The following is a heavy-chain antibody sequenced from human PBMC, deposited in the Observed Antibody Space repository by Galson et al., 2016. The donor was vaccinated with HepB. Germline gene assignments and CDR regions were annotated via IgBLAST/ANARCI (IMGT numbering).Heavy chain of an antibody. J-gene: IGHJ6*02. CDR2: IDPSDGNT. CDR1: GYNFTNYY. V-gene: IGHV1-46*01. CDR3: ARDGRGGDSVDGMDV. Sequence: SVKVSCKASGYNFTNYYIHWVRQAPGHGLEWVAIIDPSDGNTHYPQNFQDRVNMTRDTSTSTVYMEMTRLTSEDTAVYYCARDGRGGDSVDGMDVWGQGTTVIVSS. D-gene: IGHD2-21*01.